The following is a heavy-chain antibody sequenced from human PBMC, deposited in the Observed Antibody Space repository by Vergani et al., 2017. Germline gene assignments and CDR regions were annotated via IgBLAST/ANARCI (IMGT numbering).Heavy chain of an antibody. CDR1: GFTFSTYA. CDR3: VKDAGSYVNFFDS. D-gene: IGHD1-26*01. CDR2: LTGGGGST. Sequence: EVQLLESGGSLKQPGGSVRLSCAASGFTFSTYAMHWVRQAPGKGLEWVSALTGGGGSTYYADSLKGLFVISRDNYRDTLYLQMNSLRPEDTATYYCVKDAGSYVNFFDSWGQGTLVTVSS. V-gene: IGHV3-23*01. J-gene: IGHJ4*02.